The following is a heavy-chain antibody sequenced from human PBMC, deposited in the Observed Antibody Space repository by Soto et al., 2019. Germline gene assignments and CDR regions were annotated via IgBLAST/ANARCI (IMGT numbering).Heavy chain of an antibody. J-gene: IGHJ6*03. CDR3: ARVMWDMISFGGVLNGFYYYYMDV. D-gene: IGHD3-16*01. Sequence: QVQLQQWGAGLLKPSETLSLTCDVYGGSLNSYYWSWIRQSPGKGLEWIGEINHSGGTNYNPSLKSRVTISLDTSKDQFSLKVNSVTAADTAVYYCARVMWDMISFGGVLNGFYYYYMDVWGKGTTVTVSS. CDR1: GGSLNSYY. CDR2: INHSGGT. V-gene: IGHV4-34*01.